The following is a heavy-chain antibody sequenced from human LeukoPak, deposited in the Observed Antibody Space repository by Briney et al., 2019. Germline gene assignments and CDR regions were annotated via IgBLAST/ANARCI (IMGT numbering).Heavy chain of an antibody. D-gene: IGHD1-7*01. CDR3: ARSSRELGGYAPWELMPPFDY. CDR2: ISSSSSYI. J-gene: IGHJ4*02. V-gene: IGHV3-21*01. CDR1: GFTFSSYS. Sequence: GGSLRLSCAASGFTFSSYSMNWVRQAPGKGLEWVSSISSSSSYIHYADSVRGRFTISRDNDKNSLFLKMNSLRAEDTAVYYCARSSRELGGYAPWELMPPFDYWGQGTLVTVSS.